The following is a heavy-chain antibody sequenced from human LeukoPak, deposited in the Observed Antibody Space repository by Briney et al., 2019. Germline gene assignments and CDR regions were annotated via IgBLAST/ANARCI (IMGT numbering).Heavy chain of an antibody. V-gene: IGHV4-59*12. Sequence: SETLSLTCTVSGGSIYSYYWSWIRQPPGKGLEWIGYIYYSGSTNYNPSLKSRVTISVDTSKNQFSLKLSSVTAADTAVYYCAREEAVGCYIDYWGQGTLVTVSS. J-gene: IGHJ4*02. CDR3: AREEAVGCYIDY. CDR2: IYYSGST. D-gene: IGHD1-26*01. CDR1: GGSIYSYY.